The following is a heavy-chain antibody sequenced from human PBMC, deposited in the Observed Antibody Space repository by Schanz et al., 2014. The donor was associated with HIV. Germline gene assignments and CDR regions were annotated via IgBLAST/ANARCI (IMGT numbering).Heavy chain of an antibody. V-gene: IGHV3-21*01. CDR1: GFTFDKYS. CDR3: ARVPRWLQPHFDY. CDR2: ISSSSSYT. Sequence: EVQVAESGGGLVKTGGSLRLSCVVSGFTFDKYSINWVRQAPGKGLEWVSSISSSSSYTYYADSVKGRFAISRDNAKNSLFLQMNSLRAEDTAVYYCARVPRWLQPHFDYWGQGILVTVSS. D-gene: IGHD5-12*01. J-gene: IGHJ4*02.